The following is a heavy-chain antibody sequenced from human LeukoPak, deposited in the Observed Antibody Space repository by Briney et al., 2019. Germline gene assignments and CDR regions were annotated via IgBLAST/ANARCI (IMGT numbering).Heavy chain of an antibody. Sequence: SETLSLTCTVSGGSISSYYWSWIRQPPGKGLEWIGYIYYSGSTNYNPSLKSRVTISVDTSKNQFSLKLSSVTAADTAVYYCARLVGYCSSTSCLDAFDIWGQGTMVTVSS. CDR3: ARLVGYCSSTSCLDAFDI. CDR2: IYYSGST. D-gene: IGHD2-2*01. J-gene: IGHJ3*02. CDR1: GGSISSYY. V-gene: IGHV4-59*08.